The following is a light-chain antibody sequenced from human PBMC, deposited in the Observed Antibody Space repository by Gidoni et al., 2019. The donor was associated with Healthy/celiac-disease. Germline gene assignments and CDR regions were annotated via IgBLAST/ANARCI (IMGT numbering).Light chain of an antibody. J-gene: IGKJ4*01. CDR1: QSVSSS. V-gene: IGKV3-11*01. Sequence: EIVLTQSPATLSLSPGEIATLSCRASQSVSSSLAWYQQKPGQAPRLLTYDASNRATGIPARFSGSGSGTDFTLTISSLEPEDFAVYYCQQRSNWLTFXGXTKVEIK. CDR2: DAS. CDR3: QQRSNWLT.